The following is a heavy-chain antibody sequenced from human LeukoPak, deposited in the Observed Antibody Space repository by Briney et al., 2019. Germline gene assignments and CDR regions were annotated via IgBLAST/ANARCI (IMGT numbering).Heavy chain of an antibody. CDR1: GGSFSGYY. Sequence: SETLSLTCAVYGGSFSGYYWSWIRQPPGKGLKWIGEINHSGSTNYNPSLKSRVTISVDTSKNQFSLKLSSVTAADTAVYYCARGRSSLPRYSSSWYGGGFDYWGQGTLVTVSS. CDR3: ARGRSSLPRYSSSWYGGGFDY. D-gene: IGHD6-13*01. V-gene: IGHV4-34*01. J-gene: IGHJ4*02. CDR2: INHSGST.